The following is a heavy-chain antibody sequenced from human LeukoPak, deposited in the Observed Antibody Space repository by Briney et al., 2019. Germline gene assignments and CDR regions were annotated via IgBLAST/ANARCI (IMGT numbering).Heavy chain of an antibody. CDR2: ISSDGSYI. CDR1: GFTFSGYY. D-gene: IGHD3-10*01. CDR3: ARDRDELTFFFGSGTYYTYNWFDP. V-gene: IGHV3-21*01. J-gene: IGHJ5*02. Sequence: PGGSLRLSCAASGFTFSGYYMNWVRQAPGKGLEWVSSISSDGSYIYYADSVKGRFTISRDNASNLLYLQMNSLRAEDTAVYYCARDRDELTFFFGSGTYYTYNWFDPWGQGTLVTVSS.